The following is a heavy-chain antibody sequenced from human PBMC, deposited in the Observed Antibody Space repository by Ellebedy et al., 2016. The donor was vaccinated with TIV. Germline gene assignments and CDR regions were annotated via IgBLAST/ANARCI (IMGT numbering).Heavy chain of an antibody. CDR3: ARALAGSNKVTYHFGMDV. J-gene: IGHJ6*02. CDR1: GGYLRTYY. Sequence: SETLSLXXTVSGGYLRTYYWSWIRQSPGTGLEWIGYIYYSGSTDYNPSLKSRVTISVDTSKNQFSLNLTSVTAADTALYYCARALAGSNKVTYHFGMDVWGQGTTVTVS. D-gene: IGHD2-21*02. V-gene: IGHV4-59*01. CDR2: IYYSGST.